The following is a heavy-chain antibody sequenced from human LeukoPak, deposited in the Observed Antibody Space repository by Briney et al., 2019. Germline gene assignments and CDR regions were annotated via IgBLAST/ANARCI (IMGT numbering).Heavy chain of an antibody. D-gene: IGHD5-12*01. V-gene: IGHV3-23*01. CDR1: GFTFSSYA. CDR3: ARDPILSGYDF. CDR2: ISGSGDIT. Sequence: PGGSLRLSCAASGFTFSSYAMSWVRQAPGKGLEWVSAISGSGDITYYADSVKGRFTISRDNSKNTVYLQMNSLRADDTAVYYCARDPILSGYDFWGQGTLVTVSS. J-gene: IGHJ4*02.